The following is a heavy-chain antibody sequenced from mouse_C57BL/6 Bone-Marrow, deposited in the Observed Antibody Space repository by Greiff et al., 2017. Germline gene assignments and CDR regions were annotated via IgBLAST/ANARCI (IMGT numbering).Heavy chain of an antibody. CDR2: IYPGSGNT. CDR3: LYYGNSFAY. CDR1: GYTFTDYY. J-gene: IGHJ3*01. V-gene: IGHV1-76*01. Sequence: QVQLQQSGAELVRPGASVKLSCKASGYTFTDYYINWVKQRPGQGLEWIARIYPGSGNTYYNEKFKGKATLTAEKSSSTAYMQLSSLTSEDSAVYFCLYYGNSFAYWGQGTLVTVSA. D-gene: IGHD2-1*01.